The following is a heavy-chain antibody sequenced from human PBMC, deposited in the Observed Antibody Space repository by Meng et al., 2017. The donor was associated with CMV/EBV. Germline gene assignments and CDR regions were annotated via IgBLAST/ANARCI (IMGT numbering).Heavy chain of an antibody. CDR3: ASFTIFGVVKDGMDV. CDR2: ISSSSSTI. J-gene: IGHJ6*02. V-gene: IGHV3-48*04. Sequence: GGSLRLSCAASGFTFSNYSMNWVRQAPGKGLEWVSYISSSSSTIYYADSVKGRFTISRDNAKSSLYLQMNSLRAEDTAVYYCASFTIFGVVKDGMDVWGQGTTVTVSS. D-gene: IGHD3-3*01. CDR1: GFTFSNYS.